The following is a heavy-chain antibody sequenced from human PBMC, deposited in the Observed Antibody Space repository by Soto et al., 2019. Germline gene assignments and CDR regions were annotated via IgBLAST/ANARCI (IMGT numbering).Heavy chain of an antibody. CDR3: ARDIWSGGYKWLDS. D-gene: IGHD3-3*01. CDR2: ISNDGRVQ. V-gene: IGHV3-30*03. J-gene: IGHJ5*01. Sequence: QVQLVESGGGVVQPGRSLRLSCTSSTVTINVYGIQWVRQAPGKGLEWVAFISNDGRVQYYADSVKGRFTISRDYSKNTVDLQMNRLRNEETAVYYCARDIWSGGYKWLDSWGPGTLVTVSS. CDR1: TVTINVYG.